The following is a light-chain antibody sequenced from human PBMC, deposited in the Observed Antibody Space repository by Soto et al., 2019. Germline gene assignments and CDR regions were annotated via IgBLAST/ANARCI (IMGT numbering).Light chain of an antibody. CDR2: KAS. CDR3: QQYALYST. CDR1: QSINIW. V-gene: IGKV1-5*03. Sequence: DIQVTQSPLTLSASVGDRVTIACRASQSINIWLAWYQQKPGKAPKLLIYKASTLDSGVPSRFSGNGSGTEFTLTINSLQPDDFATYYCQQYALYSTFGQGTRVEV. J-gene: IGKJ1*01.